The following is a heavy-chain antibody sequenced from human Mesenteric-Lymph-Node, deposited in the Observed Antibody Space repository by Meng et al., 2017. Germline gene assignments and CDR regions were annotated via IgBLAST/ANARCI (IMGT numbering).Heavy chain of an antibody. CDR1: GFTFDDYA. CDR3: ARDGLSYDSSGYPIDY. V-gene: IGHV3-9*01. Sequence: SLKISCAASGFTFDDYAMHWVRQAPGKGLEWVSGISWNSGSIGYADSVKGRFTISRDNAKNTLYLQMNSLRAEDTAVYYCARDGLSYDSSGYPIDYWGQGTLVTVSS. D-gene: IGHD3-22*01. J-gene: IGHJ4*02. CDR2: ISWNSGSI.